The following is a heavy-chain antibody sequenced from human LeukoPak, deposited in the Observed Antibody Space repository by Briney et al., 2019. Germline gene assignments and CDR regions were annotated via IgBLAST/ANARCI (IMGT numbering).Heavy chain of an antibody. CDR3: AKDLAPNYYDSSGYYGPLDY. CDR2: ISGSGGST. CDR1: GFTFSSYA. J-gene: IGHJ4*02. Sequence: GGSLRLSCAASGFTFSSYAMSWVRQAPGKGLEWVSAISGSGGSTYYADSVKGRFTISRDNSKNTLYLQMSSLRAEDTAVYYCAKDLAPNYYDSSGYYGPLDYWGQGTLVTVSS. D-gene: IGHD3-22*01. V-gene: IGHV3-23*01.